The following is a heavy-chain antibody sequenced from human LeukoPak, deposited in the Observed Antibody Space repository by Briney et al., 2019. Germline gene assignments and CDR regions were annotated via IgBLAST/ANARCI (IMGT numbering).Heavy chain of an antibody. CDR3: AKDLGGVINY. J-gene: IGHJ4*02. D-gene: IGHD2/OR15-2a*01. V-gene: IGHV3-30*18. CDR1: GFPFSSYG. CDR2: ISYDGSNK. Sequence: GGSLRLSCVASGFPFSSYGMHWVRQAPGKGLEWVAVISYDGSNKYYADSVKGRFTISRDNSKNTLYLQMNSLRAEDTAVYYCAKDLGGVINYWGQGTLVTVSS.